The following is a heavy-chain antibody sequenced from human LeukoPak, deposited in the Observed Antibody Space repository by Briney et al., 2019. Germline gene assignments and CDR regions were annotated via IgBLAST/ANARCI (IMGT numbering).Heavy chain of an antibody. CDR1: GYTFTSYY. CDR2: INPSGGST. J-gene: IGHJ6*02. V-gene: IGHV1-46*01. D-gene: IGHD6-6*01. Sequence: GASVKVSCKASGYTFTSYYMHWVRQAPGQGLEWMGIINPSGGSTSYAQKFQGRVTMTRDTSTSTVYMELSSLRSEDTAVYYCARLPARPHYYYGMDVWGQGTTVTVSS. CDR3: ARLPARPHYYYGMDV.